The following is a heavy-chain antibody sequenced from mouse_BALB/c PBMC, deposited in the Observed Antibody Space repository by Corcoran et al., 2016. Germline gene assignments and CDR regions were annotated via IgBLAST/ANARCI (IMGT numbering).Heavy chain of an antibody. J-gene: IGHJ3*01. Sequence: LVTTGASVKISCKASGCSFTGYYMHWVKQIHGKRLAWIGYISCYNGATSYNQKFKGKATFTVDTSSSTAYMQFNSLTSDDSAVYDCARSGSSPWFDYWGQGTLVTVSA. CDR3: ARSGSSPWFDY. CDR1: GCSFTGYY. D-gene: IGHD1-1*01. CDR2: ISCYNGAT. V-gene: IGHV1S34*01.